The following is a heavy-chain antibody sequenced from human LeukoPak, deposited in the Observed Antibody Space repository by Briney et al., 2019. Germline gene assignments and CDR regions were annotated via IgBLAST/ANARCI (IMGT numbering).Heavy chain of an antibody. D-gene: IGHD6-13*01. CDR1: GFTFSSDA. CDR3: ARESSAAAGNRFDC. Sequence: PGGSLRLSCAASGFTFSSDAMSWVRQAPGKGLEWVSRINSDGSSTSYADSVKGRFTISRDNAKNSLYLQMNSLRAEDTAVYYCARESSAAAGNRFDCWGQGTLVTVSS. J-gene: IGHJ4*02. V-gene: IGHV3-74*01. CDR2: INSDGSST.